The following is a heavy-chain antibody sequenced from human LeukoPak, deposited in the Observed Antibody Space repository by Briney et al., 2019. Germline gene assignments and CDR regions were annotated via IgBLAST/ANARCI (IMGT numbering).Heavy chain of an antibody. D-gene: IGHD6-19*01. CDR1: GGSISSSNW. CDR3: AREFDSSGYDAFDI. J-gene: IGHJ3*02. Sequence: SETLSLTCAVSGGSISSSNWWSWVRQPPGKGLEWVGEIYHSGSTNYNPSLKSRVTISVDKSKNQFSLKLSSVTAADTAVYYCAREFDSSGYDAFDIWGQGTMVIVSS. CDR2: IYHSGST. V-gene: IGHV4-4*02.